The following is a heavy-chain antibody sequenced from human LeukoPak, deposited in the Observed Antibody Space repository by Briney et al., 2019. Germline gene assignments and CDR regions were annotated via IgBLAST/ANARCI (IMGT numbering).Heavy chain of an antibody. V-gene: IGHV4-34*01. Sequence: PSETLSLTCAVYGGSFSGYYWSWIRQPPGKGLEWIGEINHSGSTNYNPSLKSRVTISVDTSKNQFSLKLSSVTAADTAVYYCARGVSEQLVYSDPWGQGTLVTVSS. CDR1: GGSFSGYY. CDR3: ARGVSEQLVYSDP. CDR2: INHSGST. J-gene: IGHJ5*02. D-gene: IGHD6-6*01.